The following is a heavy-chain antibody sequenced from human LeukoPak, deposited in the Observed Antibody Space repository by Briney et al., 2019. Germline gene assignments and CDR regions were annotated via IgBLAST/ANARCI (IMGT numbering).Heavy chain of an antibody. CDR3: ARDGRYYYDSSGYSDY. CDR2: ITSSSTYI. J-gene: IGHJ4*02. CDR1: GFTLSSYT. V-gene: IGHV3-21*01. D-gene: IGHD3-22*01. Sequence: KPGGSLRLSCAASGFTLSSYTMNWVRQAPGKGLEWVSSITSSSTYIYYADSVKGRFTISRDNAQNSLYLQMNSLRAEDTAVYYCARDGRYYYDSSGYSDYWGQGTLVTVSS.